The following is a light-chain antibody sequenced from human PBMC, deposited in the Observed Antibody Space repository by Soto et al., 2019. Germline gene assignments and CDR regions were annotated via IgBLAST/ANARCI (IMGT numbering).Light chain of an antibody. J-gene: IGLJ3*02. CDR1: SSNIGAGYD. CDR3: QSYDSRRSGGA. Sequence: QSVLTQPPSVSGAPGPRVTISCTGRSSNIGAGYDVHWYQQLPGTAPKLLIYGNSNRPSGVPDRFSGSKSGTSASLAITGLQAEDEADYYCQSYDSRRSGGAFGGGTTLTVL. V-gene: IGLV1-40*01. CDR2: GNS.